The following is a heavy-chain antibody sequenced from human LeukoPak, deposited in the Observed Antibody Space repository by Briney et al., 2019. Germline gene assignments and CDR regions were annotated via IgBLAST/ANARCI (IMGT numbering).Heavy chain of an antibody. Sequence: GGSLRLSCAASGFTFRRYEMNWVRQAPGKGLEWVTYIASSGSTIYYADSVKGRFTISRDNAKNSLYLQMNSLRAEDTAVYYCARANYYDISGYDYWGQGTLVTVSS. CDR2: IASSGSTI. CDR3: ARANYYDISGYDY. CDR1: GFTFRRYE. V-gene: IGHV3-48*03. D-gene: IGHD3-22*01. J-gene: IGHJ4*02.